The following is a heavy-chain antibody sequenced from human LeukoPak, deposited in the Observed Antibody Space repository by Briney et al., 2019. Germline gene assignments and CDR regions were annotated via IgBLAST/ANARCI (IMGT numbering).Heavy chain of an antibody. V-gene: IGHV3-23*01. CDR3: AKDGDFPYYYDSSGYDY. CDR2: ISGSGGST. CDR1: GFTFSSYA. Sequence: GGSLRLSCAASGFTFSSYAMSWVRQAPGEGLEWVSAISGSGGSTYYADSVKGRFTISRDNSKNTLYLQMNSLRAEDTAVYYCAKDGDFPYYYDSSGYDYWGQGTLVTVSS. D-gene: IGHD3-22*01. J-gene: IGHJ4*02.